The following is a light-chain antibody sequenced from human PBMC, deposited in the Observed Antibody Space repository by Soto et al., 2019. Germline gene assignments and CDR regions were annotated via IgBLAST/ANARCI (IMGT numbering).Light chain of an antibody. Sequence: EIVLTQSPGTLSLSPGERATLSCRASQSVSSSYLAWYQQTPGQAPRLLVHDTSYRATGVPDRFSGSGSGTDFTLTISRLEPEDSAVYYCQQYDSSPWTFGQGTKVDI. V-gene: IGKV3-20*01. J-gene: IGKJ1*01. CDR1: QSVSSSY. CDR2: DTS. CDR3: QQYDSSPWT.